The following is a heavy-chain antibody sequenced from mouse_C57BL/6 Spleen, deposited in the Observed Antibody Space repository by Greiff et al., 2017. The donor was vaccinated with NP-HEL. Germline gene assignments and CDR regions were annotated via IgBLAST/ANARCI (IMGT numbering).Heavy chain of an antibody. CDR2: IHPNSGST. D-gene: IGHD2-3*01. V-gene: IGHV1-64*01. Sequence: QVQLQQPGAELVKPGASVKLSCKASGYTFTSYWMHWVKQRPGQGLEWIGMIHPNSGSTNYNEKFKGKATLTVDKSSSTAYMQLSSLTSEDSAVYYCARDDVYAGRWFAYWGQGTLVTVSA. J-gene: IGHJ3*01. CDR1: GYTFTSYW. CDR3: ARDDVYAGRWFAY.